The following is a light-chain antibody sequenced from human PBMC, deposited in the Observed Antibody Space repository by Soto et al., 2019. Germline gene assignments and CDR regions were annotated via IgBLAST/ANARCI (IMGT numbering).Light chain of an antibody. J-gene: IGKJ1*01. CDR3: QQYNSYSPT. V-gene: IGKV1-5*03. CDR1: QSISVC. Sequence: ILMTQSASTLSASVGERATIACRASQSISVCLAWYQQKAGKAPSLLIYKASRLESGVPSRFSGSGYETEFNLTISGLQTDDFATYYCQQYNSYSPTFGQGTKVDIK. CDR2: KAS.